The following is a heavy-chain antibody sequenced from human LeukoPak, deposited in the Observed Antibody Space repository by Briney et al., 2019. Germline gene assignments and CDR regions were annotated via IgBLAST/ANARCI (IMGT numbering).Heavy chain of an antibody. D-gene: IGHD5-12*01. CDR2: IKQDGSEK. CDR1: GFSFSIYW. CDR3: ARKWNGYDYVGEDY. Sequence: GSLRLSCAVSGFSFSIYWMSRVRQAPGKGLEGVANIKQDGSEKYYMDSVKGRFTISRNNAKNSLYLQMNSLRAEDTAVYYCARKWNGYDYVGEDYWGQGTLVTVSS. J-gene: IGHJ4*02. V-gene: IGHV3-7*01.